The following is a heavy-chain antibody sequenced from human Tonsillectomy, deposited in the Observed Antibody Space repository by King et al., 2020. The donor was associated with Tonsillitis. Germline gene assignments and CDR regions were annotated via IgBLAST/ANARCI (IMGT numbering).Heavy chain of an antibody. Sequence: VQLVESGGGVVQPGGSLRLSCAASGFTFSSYGMHWVRQAPGKGLEWVAFIRHDGSNEHYADSVKGRFTISRDISKNTLFLQMNSLRPEDTAVYSCAKDRSGSGTDAFDIWGQGTMVTVSS. CDR2: IRHDGSNE. J-gene: IGHJ3*02. D-gene: IGHD1-26*01. CDR3: AKDRSGSGTDAFDI. V-gene: IGHV3-30*02. CDR1: GFTFSSYG.